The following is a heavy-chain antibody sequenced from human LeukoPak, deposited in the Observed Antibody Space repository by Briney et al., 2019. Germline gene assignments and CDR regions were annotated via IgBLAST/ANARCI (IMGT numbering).Heavy chain of an antibody. CDR1: GFTFSAFY. D-gene: IGHD5-12*01. J-gene: IGHJ4*02. CDR2: LKGDNGDI. Sequence: GGSLRLSCAASGFTFSAFYMSWIRQTPGKGLESLSYLKGDNGDINYADSVRGRFTISRDNTKNSLYLQMNNLRAEDTAVYYCARVLRGYASYEGNWGQGTLVTVSS. CDR3: ARVLRGYASYEGN. V-gene: IGHV3-11*06.